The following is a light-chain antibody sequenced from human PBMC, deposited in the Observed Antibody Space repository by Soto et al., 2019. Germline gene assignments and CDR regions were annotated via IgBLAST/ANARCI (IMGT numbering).Light chain of an antibody. CDR3: QHFGNSLWT. Sequence: EIVLTQSPGTLSLSPGERATLSCRASQSVASRNLAWYQQRSGQAPRLLIYGTSSRAIHTPDRFSGSGSGTAFTLTISDLEPEDFAVYFCQHFGNSLWTFGQGTKVDIK. CDR1: QSVASRN. CDR2: GTS. J-gene: IGKJ1*01. V-gene: IGKV3-20*01.